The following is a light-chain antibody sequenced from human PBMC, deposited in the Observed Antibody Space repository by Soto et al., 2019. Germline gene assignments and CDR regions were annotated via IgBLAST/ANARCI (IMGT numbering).Light chain of an antibody. V-gene: IGLV2-14*02. J-gene: IGLJ1*01. Sequence: QSALTQPASVSGSPGQSITISCTGTSSDVGSYNLVSWYQQHPGKAPKLMIYEGSKRPSGVSNRFSGSKSGNTASLTISGLQAEDGADYYCTSYTSSSPYVFGTGTKLPVL. CDR2: EGS. CDR1: SSDVGSYNL. CDR3: TSYTSSSPYV.